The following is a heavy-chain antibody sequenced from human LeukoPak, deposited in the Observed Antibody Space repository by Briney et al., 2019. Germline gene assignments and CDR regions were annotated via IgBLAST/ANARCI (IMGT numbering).Heavy chain of an antibody. V-gene: IGHV3-48*01. CDR1: GFTFSPHI. Sequence: GGSLRLSCGASGFTFSPHIMNWVRQAPGGGLEWVSYISSSSSTTFYADSVKGRFTISRDNAKNSPYLQMNSLRAEDTAVYYCARGIQVSYYFYYMDVWGKGTTVTVSS. CDR3: ARGIQVSYYFYYMDV. CDR2: ISSSSSTT. J-gene: IGHJ6*03. D-gene: IGHD5-18*01.